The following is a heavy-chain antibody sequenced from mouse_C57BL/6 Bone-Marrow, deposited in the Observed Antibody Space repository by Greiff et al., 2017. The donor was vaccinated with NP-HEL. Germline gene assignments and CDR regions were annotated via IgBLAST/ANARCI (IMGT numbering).Heavy chain of an antibody. CDR2: ISSGGSYT. Sequence: LLVESGGDLVKPGGSLKLSCAASGFTFSSYGMSWVRQTPDQRLEWVANISSGGSYTYYPDSVKGRFTISRDNAKNTLYLQMSSLKSEDTAMYYCARQRLLRRTVYWYFDVWGTGTTVTVSS. J-gene: IGHJ1*03. V-gene: IGHV5-6*01. D-gene: IGHD1-1*01. CDR1: GFTFSSYG. CDR3: ARQRLLRRTVYWYFDV.